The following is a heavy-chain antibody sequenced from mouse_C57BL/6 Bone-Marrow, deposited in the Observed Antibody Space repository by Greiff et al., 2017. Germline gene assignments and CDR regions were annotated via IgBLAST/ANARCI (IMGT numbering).Heavy chain of an antibody. CDR1: GFTFSDYY. Sequence: DVMLVESEGGLVQPGSSMKLSCTASGFTFSDYYMAWVRQVPEKGLEWVANINYDGSSTYYLDTLKSRFIISRDNAKNTLYLQMSSLKSEDTATYYCAKGDYNGRVFDYWGQGTTLTVSS. J-gene: IGHJ2*01. D-gene: IGHD1-1*01. V-gene: IGHV5-16*01. CDR2: INYDGSST. CDR3: AKGDYNGRVFDY.